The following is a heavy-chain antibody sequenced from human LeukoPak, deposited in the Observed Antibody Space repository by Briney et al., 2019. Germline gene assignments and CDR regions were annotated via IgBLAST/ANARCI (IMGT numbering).Heavy chain of an antibody. D-gene: IGHD3-22*01. Sequence: SETLSLTCTVSGGSISSSSYYWGWIRQPPGKGLEWIGSIYYSGSTYYNPSLKSRVTISVDTSKNQFSLKLSSVTAADTAVYYCARASFDHDSSGYYVTGYYYMDVWGKGTTVTVSS. V-gene: IGHV4-39*07. CDR3: ARASFDHDSSGYYVTGYYYMDV. J-gene: IGHJ6*03. CDR1: GGSISSSSYY. CDR2: IYYSGST.